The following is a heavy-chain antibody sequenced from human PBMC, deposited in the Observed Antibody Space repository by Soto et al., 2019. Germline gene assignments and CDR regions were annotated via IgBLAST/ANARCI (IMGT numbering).Heavy chain of an antibody. Sequence: QPGGSLRLSCVASGFPFSSYAMSWARQTPGKGLEWVSGISGSGGRTYYADSVKGRFTISRDNSNNTLSLQMHTLRVEDTAVYFCAKGGYYSLFDIWGQGTMVTVSS. CDR1: GFPFSSYA. CDR3: AKGGYYSLFDI. CDR2: ISGSGGRT. V-gene: IGHV3-23*01. D-gene: IGHD3-16*01. J-gene: IGHJ3*02.